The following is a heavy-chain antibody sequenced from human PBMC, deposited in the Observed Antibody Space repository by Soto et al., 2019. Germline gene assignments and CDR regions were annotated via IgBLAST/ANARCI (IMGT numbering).Heavy chain of an antibody. J-gene: IGHJ4*02. CDR1: GYTFTAYY. CDR2: INPGGGNT. CDR3: ARAPYSSSSFFFDY. D-gene: IGHD6-6*01. Sequence: GASVKVSCKASGYTFTAYYMHWVRQAPAKGLEWMGIINPGGGNTNYAQKFQDRVTMTWDTSTSTVYMELSSLRSDDTAVYYCARAPYSSSSFFFDYWGQGTLVTVSS. V-gene: IGHV1-46*01.